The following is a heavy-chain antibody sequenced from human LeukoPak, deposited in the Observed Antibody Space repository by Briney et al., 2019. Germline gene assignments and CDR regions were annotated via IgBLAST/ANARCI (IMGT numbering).Heavy chain of an antibody. CDR1: GLTFTRVNY. Sequence: ASVKVSCEASGLTFTRVNYIHWVRQAPGQGPEWMGWINTNSGVTDYARKFQGRVTMTRDTSVSTAYMELYRLTYDDTAMYYCTRDRLSKWFDPWGQGTLVTVSS. V-gene: IGHV1-2*02. D-gene: IGHD5-12*01. CDR3: TRDRLSKWFDP. J-gene: IGHJ5*02. CDR2: INTNSGVT.